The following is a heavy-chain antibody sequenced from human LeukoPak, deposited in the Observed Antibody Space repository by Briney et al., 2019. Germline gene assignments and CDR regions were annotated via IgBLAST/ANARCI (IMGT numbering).Heavy chain of an antibody. CDR3: ARDKSGYDSGNYYYYGMDA. CDR2: ISYDGSNK. J-gene: IGHJ6*02. V-gene: IGHV3-30*04. CDR1: GFTFSSYA. Sequence: GGSLRLSCAASGFTFSSYAMHWVRQAPGKGLEWVAVISYDGSNKYYADSVKGRFTISRDNSKNTLYLQMNSLRAEDTAVYYCARDKSGYDSGNYYYYGMDAWGQGTTVTVSS. D-gene: IGHD5-12*01.